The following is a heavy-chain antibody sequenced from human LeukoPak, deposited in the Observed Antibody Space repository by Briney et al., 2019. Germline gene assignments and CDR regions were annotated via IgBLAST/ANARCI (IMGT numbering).Heavy chain of an antibody. V-gene: IGHV3-7*01. Sequence: GGSLRLSCAASGFDFINAWMSWVRQAPGKGLEWVANIKQDGSEKYYVDSVKGRFTISRDNAKNSLYLQMNSLRAEDTAVYYCARDWEWVMDVWGQGTTVTVSS. CDR3: ARDWEWVMDV. D-gene: IGHD3-3*01. CDR1: GFDFINAW. J-gene: IGHJ6*02. CDR2: IKQDGSEK.